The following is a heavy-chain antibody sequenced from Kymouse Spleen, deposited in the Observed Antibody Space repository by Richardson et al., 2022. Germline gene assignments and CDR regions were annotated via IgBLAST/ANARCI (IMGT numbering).Heavy chain of an antibody. CDR2: IRSKANSYAT. Sequence: EVQLVESGGGLVQPGGSLKLSCAASGFTFSGSAMHWVRQASGKGLEWVGRIRSKANSYATAYAASVKGRFTISRDDSKNTAYLQMNSLKTEDTAVYYCTRLPYYDILTGSGMDVWGQGTTVTVSS. CDR3: TRLPYYDILTGSGMDV. J-gene: IGHJ6*02. CDR1: GFTFSGSA. V-gene: IGHV3-73*02. D-gene: IGHD3-9*01.